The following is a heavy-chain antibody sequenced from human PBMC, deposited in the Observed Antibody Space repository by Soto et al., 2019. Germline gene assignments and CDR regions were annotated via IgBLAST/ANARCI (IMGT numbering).Heavy chain of an antibody. Sequence: GGSLRLSCAASGFTFSNYAMSWVRRAPGKGLEWVSTISGSAGSTYYADSVKGRFTISRDNSKNTLYLQMNSLRAEDTALYYCAKAIAYNYFDYWGLGTLVTVSS. CDR3: AKAIAYNYFDY. J-gene: IGHJ4*02. D-gene: IGHD2-21*01. CDR1: GFTFSNYA. V-gene: IGHV3-23*01. CDR2: ISGSAGST.